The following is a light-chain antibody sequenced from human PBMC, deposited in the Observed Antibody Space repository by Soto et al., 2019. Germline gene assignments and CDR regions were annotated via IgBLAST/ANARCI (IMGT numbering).Light chain of an antibody. CDR1: QSVSSY. CDR2: DAS. CDR3: QQRSNWPPWT. Sequence: EIVLTQSPATLSLSPGERATLSCRASQSVSSYLAWYQQKPGQAPRLLIYDASNRATGIPARFSGSGSGTDFTLTISSREPEDFAVYYCQQRSNWPPWTFRLGTQLEIK. J-gene: IGKJ2*01. V-gene: IGKV3-11*01.